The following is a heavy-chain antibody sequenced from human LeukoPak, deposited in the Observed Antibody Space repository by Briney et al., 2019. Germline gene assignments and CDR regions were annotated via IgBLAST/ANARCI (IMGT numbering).Heavy chain of an antibody. CDR3: ARQGDTGSWYFDY. J-gene: IGHJ4*02. CDR1: GFTFTYYA. V-gene: IGHV3-30-3*01. Sequence: GGSLILSCAVSGFTFTYYAMHWVRQAPGKGLEWVAVISHDGSNQQYADSVKGQVTISRDNSKSTLYLQMDSLRAGDTAVYYCARQGDTGSWYFDYWGQGTLVTVSS. D-gene: IGHD2-21*02. CDR2: ISHDGSNQ.